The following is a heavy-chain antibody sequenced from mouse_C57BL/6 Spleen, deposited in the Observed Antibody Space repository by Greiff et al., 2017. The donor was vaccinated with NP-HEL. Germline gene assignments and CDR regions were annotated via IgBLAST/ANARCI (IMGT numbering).Heavy chain of an antibody. CDR3: ARGESNYVAWFAY. D-gene: IGHD2-5*01. V-gene: IGHV1-52*01. J-gene: IGHJ3*01. CDR1: GYTFTSYW. Sequence: QVQLQQPGAELVRPGSSVKLSCKASGYTFTSYWMHWVKQRPIQGLEWIGNIDPSDSETHYNQKFKDKATLTVDKSSSTAYMQLSSLTSEDSAVYYCARGESNYVAWFAYWGQGTRVTVSA. CDR2: IDPSDSET.